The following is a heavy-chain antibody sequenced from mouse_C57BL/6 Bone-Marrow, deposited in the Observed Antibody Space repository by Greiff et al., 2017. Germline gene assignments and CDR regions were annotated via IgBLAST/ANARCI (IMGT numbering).Heavy chain of an antibody. Sequence: VQLQQSGAELVRPGASVKLSCKASGYTFTDYYINWAKQRPGQGLEWIARIYPGSGNTYYNEKFKGKATLTAEKSSSTAYMQLSSLTSEDSAVYFCARWNYWGQGTSVTVSS. J-gene: IGHJ4*01. CDR2: IYPGSGNT. CDR1: GYTFTDYY. CDR3: ARWNY. V-gene: IGHV1-76*01.